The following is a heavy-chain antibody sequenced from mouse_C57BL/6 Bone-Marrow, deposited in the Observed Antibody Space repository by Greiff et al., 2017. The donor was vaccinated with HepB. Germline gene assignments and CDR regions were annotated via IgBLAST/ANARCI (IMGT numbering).Heavy chain of an antibody. Sequence: VQRVESGAELARPGASVKLSCKASGYTFTSYGISWVKQRTGQGLEWIGEIYPRSGNTCYNEKFKGKATLTADKSSSTAYMELRSLTSEDSAVYFCARGNYGNFWYFDVWGTGTTVTVSS. CDR2: IYPRSGNT. J-gene: IGHJ1*03. V-gene: IGHV1-81*01. CDR1: GYTFTSYG. CDR3: ARGNYGNFWYFDV. D-gene: IGHD2-1*01.